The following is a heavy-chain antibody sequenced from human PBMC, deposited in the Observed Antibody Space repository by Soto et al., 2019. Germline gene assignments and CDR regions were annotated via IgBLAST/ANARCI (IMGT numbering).Heavy chain of an antibody. D-gene: IGHD7-27*01. CDR3: ARQLGREDYYYYGMDV. Sequence: QVQLVQSGAEVKKPGSSVKVSCKASGGTFSSYAISWVRQAPGQGLEWMGGIIPIFGTANYAQKFQGRVTITADESTSPAYMELSSLRSEDTAVYYCARQLGREDYYYYGMDVWGQGTTVTVSS. CDR1: GGTFSSYA. CDR2: IIPIFGTA. J-gene: IGHJ6*02. V-gene: IGHV1-69*01.